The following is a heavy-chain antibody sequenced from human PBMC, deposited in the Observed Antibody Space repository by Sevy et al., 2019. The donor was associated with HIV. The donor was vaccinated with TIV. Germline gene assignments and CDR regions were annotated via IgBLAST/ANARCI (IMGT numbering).Heavy chain of an antibody. Sequence: GGSLRLSCAASGFTFSDAWMSWVRQGPGKGLEWVGRMKSKTEGGTTDYAAPVKGRFTISRDDSKNTLYLQMNSLKTEDNEVYYCTTEDLDYEDPDYHYFGMDVWGQGTTVTVSS. CDR1: GFTFSDAW. J-gene: IGHJ6*02. CDR3: TTEDLDYEDPDYHYFGMDV. D-gene: IGHD4-17*01. V-gene: IGHV3-15*01. CDR2: MKSKTEGGTT.